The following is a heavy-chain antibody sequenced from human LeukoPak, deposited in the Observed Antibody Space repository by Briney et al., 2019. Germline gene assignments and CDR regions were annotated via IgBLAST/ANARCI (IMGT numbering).Heavy chain of an antibody. D-gene: IGHD3-22*01. Sequence: PSETLSLTCTVSGGSISSYYWSWIRQPAGKGLEWIGRIYTSGSTNYNPSLKSRVTMSVDTSKNQFSLKLSSVTAADTAVYYCARDDPDYDSSGYYFDPWGQGTLVTVSP. CDR1: GGSISSYY. CDR3: ARDDPDYDSSGYYFDP. J-gene: IGHJ5*02. V-gene: IGHV4-4*07. CDR2: IYTSGST.